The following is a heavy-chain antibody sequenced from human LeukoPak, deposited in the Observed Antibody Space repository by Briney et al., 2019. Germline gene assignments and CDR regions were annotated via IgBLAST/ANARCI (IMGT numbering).Heavy chain of an antibody. CDR3: ARERASAGPHFEH. J-gene: IGHJ4*02. CDR1: GGSTSTYY. D-gene: IGHD6-13*01. V-gene: IGHV4-59*01. CDR2: NYNRGTT. Sequence: SETLSLTCSVSGGSTSTYYWSWIRQPPGKGLEWIGYNYNRGTTNYNPSLKSRVTISVDRSKNQFSLSLTSVTAADTAVYYCARERASAGPHFEHWGRGILVTVSS.